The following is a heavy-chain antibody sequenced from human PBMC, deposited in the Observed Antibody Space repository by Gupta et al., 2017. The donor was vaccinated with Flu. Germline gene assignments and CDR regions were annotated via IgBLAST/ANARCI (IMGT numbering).Heavy chain of an antibody. V-gene: IGHV3-30*18. CDR2: VAYDGNDK. J-gene: IGHJ6*02. D-gene: IGHD3-10*01. Sequence: QVQLVESGGGVVQPGRSLRLFCAVSGFTFTRYGIPWVRQAPGKGLQWVAVVAYDGNDKMYSESVKDRFTTSRDNSKNTVYLQMNSLRVEDTAVYYCAKEINDWSYYYYGMDVWGQGTTVSVSS. CDR3: AKEINDWSYYYYGMDV. CDR1: GFTFTRYG.